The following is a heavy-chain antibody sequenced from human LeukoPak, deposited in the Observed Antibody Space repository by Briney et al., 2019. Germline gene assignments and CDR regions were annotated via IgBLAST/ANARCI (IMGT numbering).Heavy chain of an antibody. CDR1: GFTFSSYG. Sequence: GGSLRLSCAASGFTFSSYGMHWVRQVPGKGLEWVAVISYDGSNKDYADSVKGRFTISRDNSKNALYLQMNSLRAEDTAVYYCAKGGVGSGSYYILDYFDYWGQGTLVTVSS. D-gene: IGHD3-10*01. CDR3: AKGGVGSGSYYILDYFDY. V-gene: IGHV3-30*18. J-gene: IGHJ4*02. CDR2: ISYDGSNK.